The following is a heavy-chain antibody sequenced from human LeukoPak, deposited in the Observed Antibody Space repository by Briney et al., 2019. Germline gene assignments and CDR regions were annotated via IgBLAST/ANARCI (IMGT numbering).Heavy chain of an antibody. CDR2: ISGGGGST. Sequence: GGSLRLSCVASGFTFSSYALNWVRQAPGKGLEWVSGISGGGGSTYYADSVKGRFTISRDNSKNTLYLQMDSLRAEDTALYYCAKGSGINHYHWIDPWGQGTLVTVSS. CDR1: GFTFSSYA. V-gene: IGHV3-23*01. J-gene: IGHJ5*02. D-gene: IGHD1-14*01. CDR3: AKGSGINHYHWIDP.